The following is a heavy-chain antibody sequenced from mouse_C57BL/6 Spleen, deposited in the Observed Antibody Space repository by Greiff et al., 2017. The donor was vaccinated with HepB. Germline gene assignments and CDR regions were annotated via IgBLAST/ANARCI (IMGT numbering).Heavy chain of an antibody. CDR3: ARWSLGDGLDY. Sequence: EVMLVESGGGLVQPGGSLSLSCAASGFTFTDYYMSWVRQPPGKALEWLGFIRNKANGYTTEYSASVKGRFTISRDNSQSILYLQMNALRAEDSATYYCARWSLGDGLDYWGQGTTLTVSS. V-gene: IGHV7-3*01. J-gene: IGHJ2*01. CDR2: IRNKANGYTT. D-gene: IGHD3-1*01. CDR1: GFTFTDYY.